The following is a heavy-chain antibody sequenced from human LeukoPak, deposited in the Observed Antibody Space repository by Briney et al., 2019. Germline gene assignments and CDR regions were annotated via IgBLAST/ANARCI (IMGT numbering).Heavy chain of an antibody. V-gene: IGHV4-59*01. J-gene: IGHJ4*02. CDR3: ARDKRHSYGRYFAH. Sequence: SETLSLTCSVFGDPISTYHWNWIRKPPGKGLEWIAYMQSSGNSQYNPSLKSRVAMSVDTSRNQVVLNLSSVTAADTAVYYCARDKRHSYGRYFAHWGQGMLVAVSS. CDR2: MQSSGNS. CDR1: GDPISTYH. D-gene: IGHD5-18*01.